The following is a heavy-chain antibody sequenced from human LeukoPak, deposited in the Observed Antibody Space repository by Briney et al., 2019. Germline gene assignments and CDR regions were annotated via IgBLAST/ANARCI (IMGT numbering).Heavy chain of an antibody. J-gene: IGHJ6*02. CDR3: ARGPIQLWIHNAMDV. CDR2: IRSKAYRGTT. Sequence: QPGRSLRLSCTGSGFTFGDHAMSWVRHAPGKGREWVGFIRSKAYRGTTEYAASVKGRFTISRDDSASIAYLQMNSLRTEDTAVYYCARGPIQLWIHNAMDVWGQGTTVTVSS. D-gene: IGHD5-18*01. CDR1: GFTFGDHA. V-gene: IGHV3-49*04.